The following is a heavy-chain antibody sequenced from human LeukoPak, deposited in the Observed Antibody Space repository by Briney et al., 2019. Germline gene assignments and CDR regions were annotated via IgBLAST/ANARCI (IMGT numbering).Heavy chain of an antibody. Sequence: SETLSLTCTVSGGSISNYYWSWIRQPPGKGLEWIGYIYYSGSTTYNPSLKSRVTISVATSKNQFSLRLSSVAAADTAVYYCARDARDIVSTPNWFDPWGQGTLVTVSS. CDR1: GGSISNYY. V-gene: IGHV4-59*01. CDR3: ARDARDIVSTPNWFDP. D-gene: IGHD2-15*01. CDR2: IYYSGST. J-gene: IGHJ5*02.